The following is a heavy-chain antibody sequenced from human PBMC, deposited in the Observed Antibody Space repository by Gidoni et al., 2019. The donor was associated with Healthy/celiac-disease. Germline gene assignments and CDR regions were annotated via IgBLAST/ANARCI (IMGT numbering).Heavy chain of an antibody. Sequence: EVQLVQSGAEVKKPGESLRISCKGSGYSFTSYWISWVRQMPGKGLEWMGRIDPSDSYTNYSPSFQGHVTISADKSISTAYLQWSSLKASDTAMYYCARRPIYYGSGSLDAFDIWGQGTMVTVSS. CDR2: IDPSDSYT. J-gene: IGHJ3*02. CDR1: GYSFTSYW. CDR3: ARRPIYYGSGSLDAFDI. D-gene: IGHD3-10*01. V-gene: IGHV5-10-1*03.